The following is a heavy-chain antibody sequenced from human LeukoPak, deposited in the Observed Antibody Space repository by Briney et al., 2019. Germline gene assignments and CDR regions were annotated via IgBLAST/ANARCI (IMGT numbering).Heavy chain of an antibody. CDR1: GGSFSGYY. CDR2: IYTSGST. CDR3: ARLMDGSGRNFDY. J-gene: IGHJ4*02. V-gene: IGHV4-59*10. Sequence: SETLSLTCAVYGGSFSGYYWSWIRQPPGKGLEWIGRIYTSGSTNYNPSLKSRVTMSVDTSKNQFSLKLSSVTAADTAVYYCARLMDGSGRNFDYWGQGTLVTVSS. D-gene: IGHD3-10*01.